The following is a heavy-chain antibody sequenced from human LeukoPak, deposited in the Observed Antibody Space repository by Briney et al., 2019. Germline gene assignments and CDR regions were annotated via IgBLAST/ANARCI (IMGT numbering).Heavy chain of an antibody. V-gene: IGHV4-4*07. J-gene: IGHJ6*03. Sequence: PSETRSLTCTVSGGSISSYFWSWIRQPAGKGLEWIGRIYTSGGTNYNPSLKSRVTISVDKSKNQFSLKLSSVTAADTAVYYCARSLTGYYYYMDVWGKGTTVTVSS. CDR2: IYTSGGT. CDR3: ARSLTGYYYYMDV. CDR1: GGSISSYF.